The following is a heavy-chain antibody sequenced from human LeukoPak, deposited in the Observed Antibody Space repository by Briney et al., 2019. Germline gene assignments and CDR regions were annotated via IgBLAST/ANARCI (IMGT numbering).Heavy chain of an antibody. J-gene: IGHJ4*02. V-gene: IGHV3-23*01. Sequence: PGGSLRLSCAASGFTFSSHAMSWVRQAPGKGLEWVSAISGSGGSTYYADSVKGRFTISRDNSKNTLYLQMNSLRAEDTAVYYCAKTPTTYCGGDCYFDYWGQGTLVTVS. CDR1: GFTFSSHA. D-gene: IGHD2-21*01. CDR2: ISGSGGST. CDR3: AKTPTTYCGGDCYFDY.